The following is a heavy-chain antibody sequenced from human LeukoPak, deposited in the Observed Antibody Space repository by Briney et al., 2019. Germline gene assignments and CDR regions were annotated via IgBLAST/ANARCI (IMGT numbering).Heavy chain of an antibody. J-gene: IGHJ4*02. D-gene: IGHD6-13*01. CDR1: GGTFSSYA. CDR3: ASGLGSSSWYRSRYYFDY. Sequence: SVTVSCKASGGTFSSYAISWVRQAPGQGLEWMGGIIPIFGTANYAQKFQGRVAITADKSTSTAYMELSSLRSEDTAVYYCASGLGSSSWYRSRYYFDYWAREPWSPSPQ. V-gene: IGHV1-69*06. CDR2: IIPIFGTA.